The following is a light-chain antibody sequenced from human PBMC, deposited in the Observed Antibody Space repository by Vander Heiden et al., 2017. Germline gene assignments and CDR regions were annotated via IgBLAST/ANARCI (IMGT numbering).Light chain of an antibody. V-gene: IGLV3-1*01. J-gene: IGLJ3*02. CDR2: QDT. Sequence: SYDLTQPPSVSVSPGQTASITCSGDKLGDKYACWYQQKPGQSPVLVVYQDTKRPSGIPERFYGSNSGNTATLTISGTQAMDEADYYCQAWDSSTVVFGGGTKLTVL. CDR1: KLGDKY. CDR3: QAWDSSTVV.